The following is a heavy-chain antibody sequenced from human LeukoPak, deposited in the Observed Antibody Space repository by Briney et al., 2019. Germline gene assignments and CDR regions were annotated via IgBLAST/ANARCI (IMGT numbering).Heavy chain of an antibody. CDR1: GYTFTGYY. CDR2: INPNSGGT. CDR3: ARDNFYSGSYSDWFDP. Sequence: ASVKVSCKASGYTFTGYYMHWVRQAPGQGLEWMGWINPNSGGTNYAQKFQGRVTMTRDTSISTAYMELSRPRSDDTAVYYCARDNFYSGSYSDWFDPWGQGTLVTVSS. J-gene: IGHJ5*02. V-gene: IGHV1-2*02. D-gene: IGHD1-26*01.